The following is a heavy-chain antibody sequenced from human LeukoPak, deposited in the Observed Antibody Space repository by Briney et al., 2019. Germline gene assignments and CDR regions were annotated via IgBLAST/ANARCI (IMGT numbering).Heavy chain of an antibody. CDR1: GFTVSSNY. D-gene: IGHD5-18*01. CDR2: IYSGGIT. Sequence: PGGSLRLSCAASGFTVSSNYMSWVRQAPGKGLEWVSIIYSGGITYYADSVKGRFTISRDSSKNTLYLQMTSLRAEDTAVYYCARRGYTYGYFDYWGQGALVTVSS. CDR3: ARRGYTYGYFDY. J-gene: IGHJ4*02. V-gene: IGHV3-53*01.